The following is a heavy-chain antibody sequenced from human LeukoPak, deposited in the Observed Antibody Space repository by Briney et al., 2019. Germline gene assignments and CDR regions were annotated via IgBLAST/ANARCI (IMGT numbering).Heavy chain of an antibody. J-gene: IGHJ6*03. Sequence: GGSLRLSCAASGFTFSSYSMNWVRQAPGKGLEWVSSISSSSSYIYYADSVKGRFTISRDNAKNSLYLQMNSLRAEDTAVYYCARAPAPGVVVVAATNYYYYMHVWGKGTTVTVSS. V-gene: IGHV3-21*01. CDR2: ISSSSSYI. CDR1: GFTFSSYS. CDR3: ARAPAPGVVVVAATNYYYYMHV. D-gene: IGHD2-15*01.